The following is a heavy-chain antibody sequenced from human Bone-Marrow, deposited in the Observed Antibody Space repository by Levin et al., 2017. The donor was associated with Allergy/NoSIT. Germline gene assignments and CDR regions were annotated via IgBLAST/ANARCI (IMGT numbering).Heavy chain of an antibody. CDR2: ISSSSSYI. Sequence: GESLKISCAASGFTFSSYSMNWVRQAPGKGLEWVSSISSSSSYIYYADSVKGRFTISRDNAKNSLYLQMNSLRAEDTAVYYCARDSRSIKSITIFGVVIFDYYGMDVWGQGTTVTVSS. CDR3: ARDSRSIKSITIFGVVIFDYYGMDV. V-gene: IGHV3-21*01. CDR1: GFTFSSYS. J-gene: IGHJ6*02. D-gene: IGHD3-3*01.